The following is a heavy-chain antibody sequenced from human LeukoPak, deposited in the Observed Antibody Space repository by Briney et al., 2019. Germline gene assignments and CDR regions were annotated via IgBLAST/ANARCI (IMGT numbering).Heavy chain of an antibody. Sequence: SETLSLTCAVSDYSITSGYYWGWVRQPPGKGLAWIGSIYYGDTTHYNPSLKSRVTISVETSKNQFSLSLSSVTAAETAVYYCVRELGLRGNRGNDAFDIWGQGTMVTVSS. CDR3: VRELGLRGNRGNDAFDI. CDR1: DYSITSGYY. CDR2: IYYGDTT. V-gene: IGHV4-38-2*02. J-gene: IGHJ3*02. D-gene: IGHD1/OR15-1a*01.